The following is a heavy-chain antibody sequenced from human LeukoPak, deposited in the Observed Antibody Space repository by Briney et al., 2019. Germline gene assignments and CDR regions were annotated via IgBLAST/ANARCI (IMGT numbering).Heavy chain of an antibody. CDR1: GGSISSGSYY. D-gene: IGHD6-19*01. CDR3: ARISTGYSSGWYQGVAAAFDI. J-gene: IGHJ3*02. Sequence: SETLSLTCTVSGGSISSGSYYWSWIRQPAGKGLEWIGRIYTSGSTHYNPCLKSRVTISVDTSKNQFSLKLSSVTAADTAVYYCARISTGYSSGWYQGVAAAFDIWGQGTMVTVSS. CDR2: IYTSGST. V-gene: IGHV4-61*02.